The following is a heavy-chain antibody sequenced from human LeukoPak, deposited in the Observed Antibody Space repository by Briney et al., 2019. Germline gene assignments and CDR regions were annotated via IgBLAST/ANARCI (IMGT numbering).Heavy chain of an antibody. CDR2: INHSRST. CDR3: ARLVSDIVVVPAAIYYYYYYMDV. J-gene: IGHJ6*03. Sequence: PSETLSLTCAVYGGSFSGYYWSWIRQPPGKGLEWIGEINHSRSTNYNPSLKSRVTISVDTSKNQFSLKLSSVTAAETAVYYCARLVSDIVVVPAAIYYYYYYMDVWGKGTTVTVSS. V-gene: IGHV4-34*01. CDR1: GGSFSGYY. D-gene: IGHD2-2*01.